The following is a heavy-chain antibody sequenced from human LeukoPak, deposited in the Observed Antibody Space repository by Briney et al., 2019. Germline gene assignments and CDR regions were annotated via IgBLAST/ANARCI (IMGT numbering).Heavy chain of an antibody. CDR2: ISYDGSNK. CDR3: ARDPLYYDSSQLLY. Sequence: PGGSLRLSCAASGFTFSSYAMHWVRQGPGKGLEWVAVISYDGSNKYYADSVKGRFTISRDNSKNTLYLQMNSLRAEDTAVYYCARDPLYYDSSQLLYWGQGTLVTVSS. D-gene: IGHD3-22*01. CDR1: GFTFSSYA. J-gene: IGHJ4*02. V-gene: IGHV3-30-3*01.